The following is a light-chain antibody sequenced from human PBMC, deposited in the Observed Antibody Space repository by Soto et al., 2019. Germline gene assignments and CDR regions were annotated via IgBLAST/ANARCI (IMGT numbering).Light chain of an antibody. CDR2: GAS. CDR3: QQYDSSPCT. J-gene: IGKJ1*01. Sequence: EIVLTQSPGTLSLSPGERATLSCRASQSVSSSFLAWYQQSPGQPPRLLIYGASNWAAGIPDRFSGSGSGTDFTLTIRTLEPEDFAVYYCQQYDSSPCTFGQGTKVEIK. CDR1: QSVSSSF. V-gene: IGKV3-20*01.